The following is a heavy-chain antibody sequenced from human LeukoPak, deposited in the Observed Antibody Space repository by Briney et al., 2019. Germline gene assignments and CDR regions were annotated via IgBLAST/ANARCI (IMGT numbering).Heavy chain of an antibody. Sequence: GGSLRLSCPASGFTFSSYGLHWFGQAPAKGLEGLAFIRDDGSNKLYADSVKGRFTISRDNSKNTLYLQMNSLRAEDTAVYYCAKTYSSSWYFDCWGQGTLVTVSS. CDR1: GFTFSSYG. D-gene: IGHD6-13*01. CDR3: AKTYSSSWYFDC. CDR2: IRDDGSNK. V-gene: IGHV3-30*02. J-gene: IGHJ4*02.